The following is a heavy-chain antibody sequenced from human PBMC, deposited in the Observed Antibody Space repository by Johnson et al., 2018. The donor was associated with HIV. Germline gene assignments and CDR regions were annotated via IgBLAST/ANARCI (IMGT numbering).Heavy chain of an antibody. V-gene: IGHV3-9*01. Sequence: VQLVESGGGLVQPGRSLRLSCAASGFTFDDYAMHWVRQAPGKGLEWVSGISWNSGNIGYADSVKGRFTISRDNSKNSLYLQMNSLRAEDTAVYYCAKDQGIVGATVFDIWGQGTMVTVSS. J-gene: IGHJ3*02. CDR3: AKDQGIVGATVFDI. CDR1: GFTFDDYA. CDR2: ISWNSGNI. D-gene: IGHD1-26*01.